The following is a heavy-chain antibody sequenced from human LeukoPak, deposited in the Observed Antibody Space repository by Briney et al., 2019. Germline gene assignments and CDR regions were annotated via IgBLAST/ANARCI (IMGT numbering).Heavy chain of an antibody. CDR3: ARGIAVAGPPAEETRYFDL. CDR2: IYYSGST. CDR1: GNSISSGDNY. D-gene: IGHD6-19*01. J-gene: IGHJ2*01. Sequence: PSETLSLTCTVSGNSISSGDNYWSWIRRPPGKGLEWIGYIYYSGSTNYNPSLKSRVTISVDTSKNQFSLKLSSVTAADTAVYYCARGIAVAGPPAEETRYFDLWGRGTLVTVSS. V-gene: IGHV4-61*08.